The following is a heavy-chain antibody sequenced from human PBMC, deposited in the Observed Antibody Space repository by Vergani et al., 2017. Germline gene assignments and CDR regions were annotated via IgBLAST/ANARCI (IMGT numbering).Heavy chain of an antibody. CDR1: GFTFSSYG. D-gene: IGHD6-6*01. Sequence: QVQLVESGGGVVQPGRSLRLSCAASGFTFSSYGMHWVRQAPGKGLEWVAVISYDGSNKYYADSVKGRFTISRDNSKNTLYLQMNSLRAEDTAVYYCAKESIAARPEFADYGGQGTLVTVSS. J-gene: IGHJ4*02. V-gene: IGHV3-30*18. CDR3: AKESIAARPEFADY. CDR2: ISYDGSNK.